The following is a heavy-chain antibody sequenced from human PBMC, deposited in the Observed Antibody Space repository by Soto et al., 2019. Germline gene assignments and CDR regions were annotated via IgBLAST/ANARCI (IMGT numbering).Heavy chain of an antibody. V-gene: IGHV3-30-3*01. J-gene: IGHJ4*02. D-gene: IGHD1-20*01. Sequence: QVQLVESGGGVVQPGRSLRLSCAASGFTFTSYAIHWVRQAPGKGLEWVAVISYDGSDKYYADSVKGRFTISRDNSKNTLYLQMNGLRTEDTAVYYCAGPQGYNWNPFDSWGQGTLVTVSS. CDR3: AGPQGYNWNPFDS. CDR2: ISYDGSDK. CDR1: GFTFTSYA.